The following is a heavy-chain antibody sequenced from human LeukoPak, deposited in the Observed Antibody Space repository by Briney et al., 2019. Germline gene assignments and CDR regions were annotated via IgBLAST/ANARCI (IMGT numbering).Heavy chain of an antibody. CDR3: ARGIVATPDYFDY. V-gene: IGHV1-69*04. J-gene: IGHJ4*02. CDR2: IIPILGIA. D-gene: IGHD5-12*01. CDR1: GGTFSSYA. Sequence: GALVKVSCKASGGTFSSYAISWVRQAPGQGLEWMGRIIPILGIANYAQKFQGRVTITADKSTSTAYMELSSLRSEDTAVYYCARGIVATPDYFDYWGQGTLVTVSS.